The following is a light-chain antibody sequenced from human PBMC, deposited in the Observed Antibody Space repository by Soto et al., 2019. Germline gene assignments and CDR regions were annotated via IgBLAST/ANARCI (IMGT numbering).Light chain of an antibody. CDR3: SSYSSTTTVL. J-gene: IGLJ3*02. CDR1: SSDVGGYNY. CDR2: EVS. V-gene: IGLV2-8*01. Sequence: QSALTQPPSASGSHGQSVTISCTGTSSDVGGYNYVSWYQQHPGKAPKLMIYEVSKRPSGVPDRFSGSKSGNTASLTVSGLQAEDEADYYCSSYSSTTTVLFGGGTQLTVL.